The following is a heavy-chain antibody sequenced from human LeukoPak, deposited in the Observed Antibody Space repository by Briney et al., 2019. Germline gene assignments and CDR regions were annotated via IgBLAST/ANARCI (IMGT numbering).Heavy chain of an antibody. D-gene: IGHD2-2*01. Sequence: PGGSLRLSCAASGFTFSSYGMHWVRQAPGKGLEWVAVISYDGSNKYYADSVKGRFTISRDNSKNTLYLQMNSLRAEDTAVYYCANDCSSTSCYAPLWGQGTLVTVSS. V-gene: IGHV3-30*18. CDR1: GFTFSSYG. J-gene: IGHJ4*02. CDR3: ANDCSSTSCYAPL. CDR2: ISYDGSNK.